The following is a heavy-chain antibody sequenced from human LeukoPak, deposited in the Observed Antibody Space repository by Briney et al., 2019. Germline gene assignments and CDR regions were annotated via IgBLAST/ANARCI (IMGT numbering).Heavy chain of an antibody. V-gene: IGHV1-69*04. CDR1: GGTFSSYA. J-gene: IGHJ6*01. D-gene: IGHD2-15*01. CDR2: VIPVLDIV. CDR3: AGAPGDGGYFYHGMDV. Sequence: GSSVKVSCKASGGTFSSYAISWVRQAPGQGLEWVRRVIPVLDIVNSAQKFQGRVTITADKSTSTAYMDLSSLRSDDTAVYYCAGAPGDGGYFYHGMDVWGQGTTVTVSS.